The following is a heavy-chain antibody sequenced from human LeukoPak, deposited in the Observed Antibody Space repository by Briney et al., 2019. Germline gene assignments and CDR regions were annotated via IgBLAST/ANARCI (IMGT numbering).Heavy chain of an antibody. Sequence: SETLSLTCTVSGGSGSSYYCNWLRQPAGKGLEWIGRIYTRGSTNYNPSLKSRVTLSVDTSKNQFSLNLTSVTAADTAVYYCARDGGLYYFDYWGQGTLATVSS. V-gene: IGHV4-4*07. CDR1: GGSGSSYY. D-gene: IGHD3-16*01. CDR2: IYTRGST. J-gene: IGHJ4*02. CDR3: ARDGGLYYFDY.